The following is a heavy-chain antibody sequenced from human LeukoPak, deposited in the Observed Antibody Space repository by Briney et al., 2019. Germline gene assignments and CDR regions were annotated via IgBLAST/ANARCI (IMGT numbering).Heavy chain of an antibody. CDR2: INSDGSST. CDR1: GFTFSSYW. V-gene: IGHV3-74*01. D-gene: IGHD6-13*01. J-gene: IGHJ4*02. CDR3: ARGGGSSWEIDY. Sequence: GGSLRLSCAASGFTFSSYWMHWVRHAPGKGLVWVSRINSDGSSTSYADSVKGRFTISRDNAKNTLYLQMNSLRAEDTAVYYCARGGGSSWEIDYWGQGTLVTVSS.